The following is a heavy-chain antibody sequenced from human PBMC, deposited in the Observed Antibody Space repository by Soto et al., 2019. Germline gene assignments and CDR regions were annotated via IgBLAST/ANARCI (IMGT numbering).Heavy chain of an antibody. CDR3: ARGYCSSTSCYTGYYGMDV. D-gene: IGHD2-2*02. J-gene: IGHJ6*02. V-gene: IGHV4-30-4*01. Sequence: QVQLQESGPGLVKPSQTLSLTCTVSGGSISSGDYYWSWIRQPPGKGLEWIGYIYYSGSTYYNPSLKSRVTIAVDTSKHQFSLKLSSVTAADTAVYYCARGYCSSTSCYTGYYGMDVWGQGTTVTVSS. CDR1: GGSISSGDYY. CDR2: IYYSGST.